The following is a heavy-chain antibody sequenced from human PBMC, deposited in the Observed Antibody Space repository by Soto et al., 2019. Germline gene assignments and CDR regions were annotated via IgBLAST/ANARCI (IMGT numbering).Heavy chain of an antibody. CDR3: AHIRGYDEPGFYC. Sequence: KESGPTLVKPRQTLTLTCTFSGFSVSTSGVGVGWIRQPPGKALEWLALIYWNDDRRYSPSLQRRVTIIKDTSKNRVVLTMANMDPEDTCPYYCAHIRGYDEPGFYCWGQGTLVTVSS. J-gene: IGHJ4*02. CDR2: IYWNDDR. V-gene: IGHV2-5*01. D-gene: IGHD5-12*01. CDR1: GFSVSTSGVG.